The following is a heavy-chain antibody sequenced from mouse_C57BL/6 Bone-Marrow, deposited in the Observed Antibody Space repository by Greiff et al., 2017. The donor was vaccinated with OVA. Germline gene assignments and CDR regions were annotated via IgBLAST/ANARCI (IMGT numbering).Heavy chain of an antibody. J-gene: IGHJ4*01. Sequence: DVKLVESGGGLVKPGGSLKLSCAASGFTFSDYGMHWVRQAPEKGLEWVAYISSGSSTIYYADTVKGRFTISRDNAKNTLFLQMTSLRSEDTAMYYSARTGYDSYHYANDCWGQGTSVTVSS. V-gene: IGHV5-17*01. CDR3: ARTGYDSYHYANDC. CDR1: GFTFSDYG. D-gene: IGHD2-3*01. CDR2: ISSGSSTI.